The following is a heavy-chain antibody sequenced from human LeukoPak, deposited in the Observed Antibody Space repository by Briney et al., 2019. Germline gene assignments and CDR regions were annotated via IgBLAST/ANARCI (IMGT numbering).Heavy chain of an antibody. CDR1: GGSISSYY. CDR2: IYYSGST. J-gene: IGHJ4*02. D-gene: IGHD3-10*01. Sequence: PSETLSLTCTVYGGSISSYYWSWIRQPPGKGLEWIGYIYYSGSTNYNPSLKSRVTISVDTSKNQFSLKLSSVTAADTAVYYCARLAITMVRGVITDYWGQGTLVTVFS. V-gene: IGHV4-59*01. CDR3: ARLAITMVRGVITDY.